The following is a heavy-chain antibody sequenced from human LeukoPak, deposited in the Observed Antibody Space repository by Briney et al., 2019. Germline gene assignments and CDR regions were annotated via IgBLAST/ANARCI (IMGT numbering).Heavy chain of an antibody. D-gene: IGHD2-21*02. J-gene: IGHJ6*02. Sequence: PGGSLRLSCAASGFTFSSYAMHWVRQAPGKGLEWVAVISYDGSNKYYADSAKGRFTISRDNSKNTLYLQMNSLRAEDTAVYYCARDITLGVVVTADYYYYGMDVWGQGTTVTVSS. V-gene: IGHV3-30-3*01. CDR1: GFTFSSYA. CDR2: ISYDGSNK. CDR3: ARDITLGVVVTADYYYYGMDV.